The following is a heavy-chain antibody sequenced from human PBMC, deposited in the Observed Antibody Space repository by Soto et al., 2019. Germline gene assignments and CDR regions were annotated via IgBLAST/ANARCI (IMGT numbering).Heavy chain of an antibody. Sequence: KPSETLSLTCAVYGGSFSGYYWSWIRQPPGKGLEWIGEINHSGSTNYNPSLKSRVTISVDTSKNQFSLKLSSVTAADTAVYYCARGLVGNRGVIHNWFDPWGQGTLVTVSS. J-gene: IGHJ5*02. CDR2: INHSGST. V-gene: IGHV4-34*01. D-gene: IGHD3-10*01. CDR1: GGSFSGYY. CDR3: ARGLVGNRGVIHNWFDP.